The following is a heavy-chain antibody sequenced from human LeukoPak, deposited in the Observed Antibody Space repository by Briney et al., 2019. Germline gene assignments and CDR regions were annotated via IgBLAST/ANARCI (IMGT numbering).Heavy chain of an antibody. V-gene: IGHV1-69*13. CDR2: IIPIFGTA. Sequence: SVRVSCKASGGTFSSYAISWVRQAPGQGLEWMGGIIPIFGTANYAQKFQGRVTITADESTSTAYMELSSLRSEDTAVYYCAINYYDSSGYDYWGQGTLVTVSS. J-gene: IGHJ4*02. CDR1: GGTFSSYA. CDR3: AINYYDSSGYDY. D-gene: IGHD3-22*01.